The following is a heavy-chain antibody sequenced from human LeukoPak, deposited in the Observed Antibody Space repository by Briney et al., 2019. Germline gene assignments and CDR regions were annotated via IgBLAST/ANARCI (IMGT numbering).Heavy chain of an antibody. CDR2: IYYSGST. CDR1: GGSISNYY. CDR3: ARLVGVVTNNNWFDP. J-gene: IGHJ5*02. D-gene: IGHD5-12*01. Sequence: SETLSLTCTVSGGSISNYYWSWIRQPPGKGLEWIGYIYYSGSTNYNPSLKSRVTISVDTSKNQFSLKLSSVTAADTAVYYCARLVGVVTNNNWFDPWGQGTLVTVSS. V-gene: IGHV4-59*08.